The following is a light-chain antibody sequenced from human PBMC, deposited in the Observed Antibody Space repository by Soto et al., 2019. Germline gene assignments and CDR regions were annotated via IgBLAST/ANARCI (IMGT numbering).Light chain of an antibody. CDR3: QKYNSSPPT. CDR2: ATS. Sequence: DIQMTQSPSSLSASVGDRVTITCRASQGISKYLAWYQQKPGKVPKLLIYATSALQSGVPSRFSGSSSGSGTYFTLTISSLQPEHVATYYCQKYNSSPPTFGQGTKVEI. J-gene: IGKJ1*01. V-gene: IGKV1-27*01. CDR1: QGISKY.